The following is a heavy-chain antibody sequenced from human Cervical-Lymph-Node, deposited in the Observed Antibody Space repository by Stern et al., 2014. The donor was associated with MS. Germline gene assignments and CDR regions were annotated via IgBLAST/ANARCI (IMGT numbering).Heavy chain of an antibody. J-gene: IGHJ4*02. Sequence: VQLVESGAEVKKPGASVKVSCKASGYSFTSHYMNWVRQAPGQGLEWVGIINPSGDSASYAQNLQGRVTMTRDTSTSTVYMELSSLRSEDTAVYYCASGTGSKRPTGNYWGQGTLVTVSS. CDR2: INPSGDSA. CDR1: GYSFTSHY. D-gene: IGHD3/OR15-3a*01. V-gene: IGHV1-46*01. CDR3: ASGTGSKRPTGNY.